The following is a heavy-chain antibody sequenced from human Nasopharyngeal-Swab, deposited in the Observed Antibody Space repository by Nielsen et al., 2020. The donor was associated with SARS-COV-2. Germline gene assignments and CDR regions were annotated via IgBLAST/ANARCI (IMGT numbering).Heavy chain of an antibody. Sequence: RQAPGKGLEWIGYIYYSGSTNYNPSLKSRVTISVDTSKNQFSLKLSSATAADTAVYYCARQRPGDYEDYWGQGTLVTVSS. J-gene: IGHJ4*02. CDR2: IYYSGST. CDR3: ARQRPGDYEDY. D-gene: IGHD4-17*01. V-gene: IGHV4-59*08.